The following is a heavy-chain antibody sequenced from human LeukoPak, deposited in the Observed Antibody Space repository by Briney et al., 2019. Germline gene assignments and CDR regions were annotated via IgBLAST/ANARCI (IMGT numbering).Heavy chain of an antibody. J-gene: IGHJ4*02. CDR2: IMPLFGTA. CDR1: GGTFSRND. Sequence: ASVKVPCKASGGTFSRNDISWVRQAPGQGLEWMGGIMPLFGTAKNAQKFQGRVTITADKSTSTAYMELSSLRSEDTAVYYCASGRTDIVVVPATLRNYYFDYWGQGTLVTVSS. V-gene: IGHV1-69*06. CDR3: ASGRTDIVVVPATLRNYYFDY. D-gene: IGHD2-2*01.